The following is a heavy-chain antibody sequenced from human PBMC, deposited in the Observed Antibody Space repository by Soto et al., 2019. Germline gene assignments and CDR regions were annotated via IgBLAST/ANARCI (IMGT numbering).Heavy chain of an antibody. Sequence: QLQLQESGPGLVKPSENLSLPCSVSGGSLSSPSCYWGWIRQPPGKGLEWIGSIYYSGNTYYNPSMKSRVTIFVDTSRNQFSLKVNSVTAADTAVYFCARIPGITTFRRDYWGQGTLVTVSS. CDR2: IYYSGNT. D-gene: IGHD1-1*01. V-gene: IGHV4-39*01. J-gene: IGHJ4*02. CDR1: GGSLSSPSCY. CDR3: ARIPGITTFRRDY.